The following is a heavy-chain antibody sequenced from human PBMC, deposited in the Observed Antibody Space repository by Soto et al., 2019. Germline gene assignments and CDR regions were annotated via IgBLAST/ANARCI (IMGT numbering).Heavy chain of an antibody. V-gene: IGHV1-69*02. CDR3: ARANFRHEYYYYMDV. J-gene: IGHJ6*03. D-gene: IGHD6-6*01. CDR1: GGTFSSYT. Sequence: QVQLVQSGAEVKKPGSSVKVSCKASGGTFSSYTISWVRQAPGQGLEWMGRIIPILGIANYAQKFQGRVTITADKSTSTGYMELSSLRSEDTAVYYCARANFRHEYYYYMDVWGNGTTVTVSS. CDR2: IIPILGIA.